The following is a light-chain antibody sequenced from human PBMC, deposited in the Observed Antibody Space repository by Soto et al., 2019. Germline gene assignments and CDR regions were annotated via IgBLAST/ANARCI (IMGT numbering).Light chain of an antibody. CDR2: RNN. CDR1: SSNIGSNY. J-gene: IGLJ1*01. V-gene: IGLV1-47*01. Sequence: QSVLTQPPSASGTPGQRVTISCSGSSSNIGSNYVYWYQQLPGTAPKLLIYRNNQRPSGVPDRFSGSKSGTSASLAISGLRSEDEADYYCPAWDDSLSGYVFGTGTKLNVL. CDR3: PAWDDSLSGYV.